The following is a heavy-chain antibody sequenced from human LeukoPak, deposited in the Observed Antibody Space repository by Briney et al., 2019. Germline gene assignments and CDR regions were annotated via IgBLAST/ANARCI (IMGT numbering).Heavy chain of an antibody. V-gene: IGHV3-33*06. CDR3: SKDVSAGSGSYSPFDF. CDR2: LWFDGNNK. J-gene: IGHJ4*02. D-gene: IGHD3-10*01. CDR1: GFTFTTYG. Sequence: GGSLRLSCAASGFTFTTYGMHWVRQAPGKGLEWVAVLWFDGNNKFYADSVKGRFTVSRDNSKNTLYLQMNSLRAEDTAVYYCSKDVSAGSGSYSPFDFWGQGTLVTVSS.